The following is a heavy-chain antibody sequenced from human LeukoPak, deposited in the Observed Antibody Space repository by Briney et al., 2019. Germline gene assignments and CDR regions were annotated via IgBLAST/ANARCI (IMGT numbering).Heavy chain of an antibody. CDR3: ARAFGASSGYSVDY. V-gene: IGHV3-33*01. CDR1: GFTFSSYA. CDR2: IWYDGSNK. Sequence: GGSLRLSCAASGFTFSSYAMHWVRQAPGKGLEWVTVIWYDGSNKHYADSVKGRITISRDNSKNTLYLQMDSLRAEDTAIYYCARAFGASSGYSVDYWGQGTLVTVSS. D-gene: IGHD3-22*01. J-gene: IGHJ4*02.